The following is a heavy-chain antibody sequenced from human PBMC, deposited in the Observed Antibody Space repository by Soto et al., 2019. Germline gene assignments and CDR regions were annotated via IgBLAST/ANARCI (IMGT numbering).Heavy chain of an antibody. CDR3: ARYNGRPQFGGNYYYILDV. CDR2: IMPVFRTP. D-gene: IGHD2-8*01. Sequence: QVHLEQSGAEVKKPGSSVKVSCKASGGTFRSSAVSWVRQAPGQGLEWLGGIMPVFRTPDYAQKFQGRVTKTADKSTGTAYMGSSGLRSDDTAVYYSARYNGRPQFGGNYYYILDVWGQGTTITVSS. V-gene: IGHV1-69*14. CDR1: GGTFRSSA. J-gene: IGHJ6*02.